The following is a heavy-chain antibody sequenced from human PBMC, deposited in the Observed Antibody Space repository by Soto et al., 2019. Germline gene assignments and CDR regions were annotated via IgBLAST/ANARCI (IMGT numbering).Heavy chain of an antibody. CDR2: ISYDGSNK. CDR3: ARDRRYSSSWKQNWFDP. Sequence: PGGSLRLSCAASGFTFSSYAMHWVRQAPGKGLEWVAVISYDGSNKYYADSVKGRFTISRDNSKNTLYLQMNSLRAEDTAVYYCARDRRYSSSWKQNWFDPWGQGTLVTVSS. D-gene: IGHD6-13*01. J-gene: IGHJ5*02. V-gene: IGHV3-30-3*01. CDR1: GFTFSSYA.